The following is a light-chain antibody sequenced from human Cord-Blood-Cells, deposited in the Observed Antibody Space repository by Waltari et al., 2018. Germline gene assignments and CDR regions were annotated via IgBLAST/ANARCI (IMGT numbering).Light chain of an antibody. CDR3: QQSYSTPRVT. CDR2: AAS. V-gene: IGKV1-39*01. J-gene: IGKJ3*01. Sequence: DIQMTQSPSSLSASVGDRVTITCRASQSISSYLNWYQQKPGKAPKLLIYAASSLQSGVPSRFSCSGSGTDFTLTISSLQPEDFATYYCQQSYSTPRVTFGPGTKVDIK. CDR1: QSISSY.